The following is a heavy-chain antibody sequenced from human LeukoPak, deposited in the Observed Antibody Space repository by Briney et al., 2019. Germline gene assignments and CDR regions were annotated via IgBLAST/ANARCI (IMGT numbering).Heavy chain of an antibody. J-gene: IGHJ4*02. CDR1: GFTFSSYA. D-gene: IGHD3-9*01. CDR3: AKEDYDILTGYED. V-gene: IGHV3-23*01. CDR2: ISGSGGST. Sequence: GGSLRLSCAASGFTFSSYAMSWVRQAPGKGLEWVTAISGSGGSTYYADSVKGRFTISRDNSKNTLYLQMNSLRAEDTAVYHCAKEDYDILTGYEDWRQGTLVTVSS.